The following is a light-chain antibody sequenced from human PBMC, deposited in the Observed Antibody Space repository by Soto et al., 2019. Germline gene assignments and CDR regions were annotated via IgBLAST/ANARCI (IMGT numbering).Light chain of an antibody. J-gene: IGKJ4*01. V-gene: IGKV3D-15*01. CDR3: QQYGRSPFT. Sequence: EIVMTQSPATLSVSPGERATLSCRASQSVYNNLAWYQQKTGQATSLLIYGASTRATGIPARFSGSGSGTDVTLTISSLEPEDFAVFFCQQYGRSPFTFGGGTRWIS. CDR2: GAS. CDR1: QSVYNN.